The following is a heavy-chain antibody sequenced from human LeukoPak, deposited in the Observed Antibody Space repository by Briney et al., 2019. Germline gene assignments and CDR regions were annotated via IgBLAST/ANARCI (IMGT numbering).Heavy chain of an antibody. V-gene: IGHV4-4*07. Sequence: SETLSLTCTVSGGSISSYYWSWIRQPAGEGLEWIGRIYTSGSTNYNPSLKSRVTMSVDTSKNQFSLKLSSVTAADTAVYYCARSRQWPYPGAFDIWGQGTMVTVSS. CDR2: IYTSGST. D-gene: IGHD6-19*01. CDR3: ARSRQWPYPGAFDI. CDR1: GGSISSYY. J-gene: IGHJ3*02.